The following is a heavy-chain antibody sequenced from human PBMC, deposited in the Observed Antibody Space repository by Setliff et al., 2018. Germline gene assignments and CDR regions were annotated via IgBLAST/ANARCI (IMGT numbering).Heavy chain of an antibody. CDR2: IAVYTGKT. Sequence: GASVKVSCKASGYTFSESIVSWVRQAPGQGLEWMGWIAVYTGKTYSAQKFQGRLTMTTDKSTNTAYLDLRGLRLDDTAIYFCLRLVRYCSRTACQRTSGDEVWGQGTLVTVSS. V-gene: IGHV1-18*01. D-gene: IGHD2-8*01. CDR1: GYTFSESI. CDR3: LRLVRYCSRTACQRTSGDEV. J-gene: IGHJ4*01.